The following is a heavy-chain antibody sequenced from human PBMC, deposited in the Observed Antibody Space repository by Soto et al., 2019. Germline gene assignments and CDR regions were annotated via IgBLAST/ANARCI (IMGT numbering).Heavy chain of an antibody. J-gene: IGHJ4*02. CDR1: GGSMSSSSYY. D-gene: IGHD3-9*01. V-gene: IGHV4-39*01. Sequence: SETLSLTCTVSGGSMSSSSYYWGWIRQPPGKGLEWIGSIYYSGSTHYNPSLKSRVTISVDTSKNQFSLKLSSVTAADTAVYYCATQGDDILTGRYYDNWGQGILVTVSS. CDR2: IYYSGST. CDR3: ATQGDDILTGRYYDN.